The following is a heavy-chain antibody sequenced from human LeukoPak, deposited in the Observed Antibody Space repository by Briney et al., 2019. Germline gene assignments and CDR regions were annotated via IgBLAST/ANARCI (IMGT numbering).Heavy chain of an antibody. CDR2: INHSGST. V-gene: IGHV4-34*01. CDR1: GGSFSGYY. J-gene: IGHJ6*03. D-gene: IGHD2-2*02. CDR3: ARGRGCSSTSCYTDYYYYMDV. Sequence: SETLSLTCAVYGGSFSGYYWSWIRQPPGKGLEWIGEINHSGSTNYNPSLKSRVTISVDTSKNQFSLKLSSVTAADTAAYYCARGRGCSSTSCYTDYYYYMDVWGKGTTVTVSS.